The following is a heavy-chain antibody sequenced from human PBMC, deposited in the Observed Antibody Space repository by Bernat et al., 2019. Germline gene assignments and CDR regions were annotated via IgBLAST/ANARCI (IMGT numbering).Heavy chain of an antibody. D-gene: IGHD2-15*01. CDR2: INTDGRNT. V-gene: IGHV3-74*01. Sequence: EVQLVESGGGLVQPGGSLRLSCAASGFTFSSYWMHWVRQVPGKGLVWVSRINTDGRNTDYADSVKGRFTISRDNAKNTLYLQMNSLRAEDTAVYYCARVPPPQDCSGGSCYSNGAEYCQHWGQGTLVTVS. CDR3: ARVPPPQDCSGGSCYSNGAEYCQH. CDR1: GFTFSSYW. J-gene: IGHJ1*01.